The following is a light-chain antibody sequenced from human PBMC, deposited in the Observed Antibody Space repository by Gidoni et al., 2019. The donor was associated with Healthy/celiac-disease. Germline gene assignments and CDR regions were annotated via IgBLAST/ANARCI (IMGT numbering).Light chain of an antibody. Sequence: SSALTQPPSVSVSPGQTASTTCSGDNSGDKYACWYQQKPGQSPVLVIYQDSKRPSGIPERFSGSNSGNTATLTISGTQAMDEADYYCQAWDSSTVVFGGGTKLTVL. J-gene: IGLJ2*01. CDR3: QAWDSSTVV. CDR1: NSGDKY. V-gene: IGLV3-1*01. CDR2: QDS.